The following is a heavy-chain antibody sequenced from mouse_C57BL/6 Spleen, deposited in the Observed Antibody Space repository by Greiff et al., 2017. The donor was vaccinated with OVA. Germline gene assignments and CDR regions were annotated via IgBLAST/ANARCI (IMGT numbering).Heavy chain of an antibody. CDR1: GFTFSDYY. J-gene: IGHJ4*01. CDR3: ARRGIINYAMDY. V-gene: IGHV5-12*01. CDR2: ISNGGGST. D-gene: IGHD1-1*01. Sequence: EVKLEESGGGLVQPGGSLKLSCAASGFTFSDYYMYWVRQTPEKRLEWVAYISNGGGSTYYPDTVKGRFTISRDNAKNTLYLQMSRLKSEDTAMYYCARRGIINYAMDYWGQGTSVTVSS.